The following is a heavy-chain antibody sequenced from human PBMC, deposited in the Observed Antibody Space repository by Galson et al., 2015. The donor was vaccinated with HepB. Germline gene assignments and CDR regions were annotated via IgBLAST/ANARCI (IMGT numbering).Heavy chain of an antibody. CDR3: ARVTGRKGSVCDY. CDR1: GYTFTSYA. D-gene: IGHD2-8*01. J-gene: IGHJ4*02. CDR2: INAGNGNT. Sequence: SVKVSCKASGYTFTSYAMHWVRQAPGQRLEWMGWINAGNGNTKYSQKLQGRVTMTTDTSTSTAYMELRSLRSDDTAVYYCARVTGRKGSVCDYWGQGTLVTVSS. V-gene: IGHV1-3*01.